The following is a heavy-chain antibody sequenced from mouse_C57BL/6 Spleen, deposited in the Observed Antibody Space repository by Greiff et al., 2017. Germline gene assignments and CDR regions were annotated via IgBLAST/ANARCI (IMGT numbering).Heavy chain of an antibody. V-gene: IGHV1-50*01. CDR1: GYTFTSYW. Sequence: QVQLQQSGAELVRPGASVKLSCKASGYTFTSYWMQWVKQRPGQGLEWIGEIDPSDSYTNYNQKFKGKATLTVDTSSSTAYMQLSSLTSEDSAVYYCARSRDYWGQGTSVTVSS. CDR2: IDPSDSYT. J-gene: IGHJ4*01. CDR3: ARSRDY.